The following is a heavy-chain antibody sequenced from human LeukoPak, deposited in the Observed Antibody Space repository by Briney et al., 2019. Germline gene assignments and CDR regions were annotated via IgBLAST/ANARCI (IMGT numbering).Heavy chain of an antibody. CDR3: AKDSACGGDCYSLDY. J-gene: IGHJ4*02. V-gene: IGHV3-23*01. CDR1: GFTFSSYW. D-gene: IGHD2-21*02. Sequence: GGSLRLSCAASGFTFSSYWMHWVRQAPGKGLEWVSAISGSGGSTYYADSVKGRFTISRDNSKNTLYLQMNSLRAEDTAVYYCAKDSACGGDCYSLDYWGQGTLVTVSS. CDR2: ISGSGGST.